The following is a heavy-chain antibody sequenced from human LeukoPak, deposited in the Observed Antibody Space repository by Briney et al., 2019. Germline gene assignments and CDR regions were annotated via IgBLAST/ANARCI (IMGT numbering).Heavy chain of an antibody. V-gene: IGHV1-69*04. CDR3: AREAWIQLYYYFDY. D-gene: IGHD5-18*01. CDR1: GGTFSSYA. Sequence: GSSVKVSCKASGGTFSSYAISWVRQAPGQGLEWMGRIIPILGIANYAQKFQGRVTITADKSTSTAYMELSSLRSEDTAVYYCAREAWIQLYYYFDYWGQGTLVTVSS. J-gene: IGHJ4*02. CDR2: IIPILGIA.